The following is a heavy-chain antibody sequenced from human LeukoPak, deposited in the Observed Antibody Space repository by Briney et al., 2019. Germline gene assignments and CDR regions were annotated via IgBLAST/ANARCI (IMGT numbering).Heavy chain of an antibody. CDR2: ITSDSRGI. CDR3: AKDRLRYCTGGNCYSPVDY. J-gene: IGHJ4*01. V-gene: IGHV3-23*01. Sequence: PGGSLRLSCVASGFTYSHYGMNWVRQAPGKGLEWVSGITSDSRGIYYADSVKGRFTIYRDNSKNTLYLQMNTLRAEDTAVYFCAKDRLRYCTGGNCYSPVDYWGQGTLVTVSS. D-gene: IGHD2-15*01. CDR1: GFTYSHYG.